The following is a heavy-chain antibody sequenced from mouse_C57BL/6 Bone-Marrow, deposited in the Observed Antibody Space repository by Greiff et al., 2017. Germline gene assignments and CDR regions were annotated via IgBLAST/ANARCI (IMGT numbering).Heavy chain of an antibody. Sequence: EVKLQESGGGLVKPGGSLKLSCAASGFTFSSYTMSWVRQTPEKRLEWVATISGGGGNTYYPDSVKGRFTISRDNAKNTLYLQMSSLRSEDTALYYCARQGLLCFDYWGQGTTLTVSS. J-gene: IGHJ2*01. V-gene: IGHV5-9*01. CDR3: ARQGLLCFDY. CDR2: ISGGGGNT. CDR1: GFTFSSYT. D-gene: IGHD2-1*01.